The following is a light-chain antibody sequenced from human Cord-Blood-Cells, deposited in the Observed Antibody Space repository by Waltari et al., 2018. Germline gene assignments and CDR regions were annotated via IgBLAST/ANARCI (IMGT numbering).Light chain of an antibody. J-gene: IGLJ2*01. Sequence: QSALTQPASVSGSPGQSITISCTGTSSAVGGYNFVSWYQQHQGKAPKLMIYDVSKRPSGVSNRFSGSKSGNTASLTISGLQAEDEADYYCCSYAGSSTVVFGGGTKLTVL. V-gene: IGLV2-23*02. CDR2: DVS. CDR1: SSAVGGYNF. CDR3: CSYAGSSTVV.